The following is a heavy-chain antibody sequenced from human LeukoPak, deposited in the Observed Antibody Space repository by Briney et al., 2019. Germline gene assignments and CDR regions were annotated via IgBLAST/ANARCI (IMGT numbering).Heavy chain of an antibody. Sequence: SETLSLTCTVSGYSISSGYYWGWIRQPPGKGLEWIGSIYHSGSTYYNPSLKSRVTISVDTSKNQFSLKLSSVTAADTAVYYCARGGVDYYDSSGSTHTWGQGTLVTVSS. V-gene: IGHV4-38-2*02. CDR2: IYHSGST. CDR1: GYSISSGYY. J-gene: IGHJ5*02. CDR3: ARGGVDYYDSSGSTHT. D-gene: IGHD3-22*01.